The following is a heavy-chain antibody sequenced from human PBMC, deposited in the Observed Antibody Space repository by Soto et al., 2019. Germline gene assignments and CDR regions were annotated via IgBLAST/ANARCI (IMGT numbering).Heavy chain of an antibody. V-gene: IGHV1-18*01. Sequence: ALVNVSCNSSAYTFSSYGISWVRQATGQGLEWMGWIRAYNRKQTHAQKLQGRATMTTDTSTRTAYMELRSLRSDDSAVYYCARERNIRSHDSGGYDWLDPWR. J-gene: IGHJ5*02. D-gene: IGHD3-22*01. CDR2: IRAYNRKQ. CDR3: ARERNIRSHDSGGYDWLDP. CDR1: AYTFSSYG.